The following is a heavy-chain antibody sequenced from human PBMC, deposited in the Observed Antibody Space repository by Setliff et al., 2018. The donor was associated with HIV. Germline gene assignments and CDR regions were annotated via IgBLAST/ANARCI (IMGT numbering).Heavy chain of an antibody. CDR1: GGSISSYY. CDR3: ARHGRYSGSYLHYFDY. Sequence: ASETLSLTCTVSGGSISSYYWSWIRQPPKKGLEWIGYIYYSGSTNYNPSLKSRVTISVDTSKNQCSLKLSSVTAADTAVYYCARHGRYSGSYLHYFDYWGQGTLVTVSS. J-gene: IGHJ4*02. CDR2: IYYSGST. V-gene: IGHV4-59*08. D-gene: IGHD1-26*01.